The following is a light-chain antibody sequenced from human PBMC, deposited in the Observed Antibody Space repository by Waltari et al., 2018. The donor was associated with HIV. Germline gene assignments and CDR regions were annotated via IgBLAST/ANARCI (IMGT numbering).Light chain of an antibody. CDR3: QSAHSSATI. CDR2: KDG. J-gene: IGLJ2*01. CDR1: TLSKHY. V-gene: IGLV3-25*03. Sequence: SYELTQAPSLSVPPGQTAKITCSGDTLSKHYVYWYQHKVGQAPVMIISKDGERISGIPTRFSASSSGTTATLIISGVLAEDEADYYCQSAHSSATIFGGGTRLTVL.